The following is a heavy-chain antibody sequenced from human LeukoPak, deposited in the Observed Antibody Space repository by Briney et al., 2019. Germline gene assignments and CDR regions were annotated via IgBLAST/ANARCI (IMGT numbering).Heavy chain of an antibody. J-gene: IGHJ2*01. D-gene: IGHD3-22*01. CDR2: IYYSRST. V-gene: IGHV4-34*01. Sequence: SETLSLTCAVYGGSFSGYYWGWIRQPPGKGLEWIGSIYYSRSTSYNPSLKSRVTISVDTSKNQFSLKLSSVTAADTAVYYCARGITMIAVVIHDWYFDLWGRGTLVTVSS. CDR3: ARGITMIAVVIHDWYFDL. CDR1: GGSFSGYY.